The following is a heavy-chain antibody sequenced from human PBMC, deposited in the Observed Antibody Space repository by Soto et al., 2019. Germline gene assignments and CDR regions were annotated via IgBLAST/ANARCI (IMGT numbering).Heavy chain of an antibody. V-gene: IGHV5-51*01. CDR2: IYPGDSDT. D-gene: IGHD2-15*01. J-gene: IGHJ6*02. CDR1: GYRFPSYL. CDR3: ARHGGGMDV. Sequence: PGESLPISCQCSGYRFPSYLIVLVRQMPGKGLEWMGIIYPGDSDTRYSPSFQGQFTISADKSISTAYLQWSSLKASDTAMYYCARHGGGMDVWGQGTTVTVSS.